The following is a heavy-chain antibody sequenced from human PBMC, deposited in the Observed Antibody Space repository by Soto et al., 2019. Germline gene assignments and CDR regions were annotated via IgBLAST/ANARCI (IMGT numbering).Heavy chain of an antibody. CDR1: GFTFSSYA. J-gene: IGHJ3*02. V-gene: IGHV3-23*01. D-gene: IGHD5-12*01. CDR3: AKIALRGYSGYDYMGAFDI. CDR2: ISGSGGST. Sequence: GGSLRLSCAASGFTFSSYAMSWVRQAPGKGLEWVSAISGSGGSTYYADSVKGRFTISRDNSKNTLYLQMNSLRAEDTAVYYCAKIALRGYSGYDYMGAFDIWGQGTMVTVSS.